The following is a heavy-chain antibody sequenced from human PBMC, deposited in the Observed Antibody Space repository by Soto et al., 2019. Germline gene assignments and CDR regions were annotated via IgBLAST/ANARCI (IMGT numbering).Heavy chain of an antibody. CDR3: ARDDSGTGWLAF. CDR2: ISAYHGNT. CDR1: GYTFTNYG. Sequence: ASVKVSCKAAGYTFTNYGISWVRQAPGQGLEWMGWISAYHGNTNYAQKLQGRVTMTTDTSTSTAYMELRSLRSDDTAVYYCARDDSGTGWLAFWGQGTPVTVSS. V-gene: IGHV1-18*01. D-gene: IGHD6-19*01. J-gene: IGHJ4*02.